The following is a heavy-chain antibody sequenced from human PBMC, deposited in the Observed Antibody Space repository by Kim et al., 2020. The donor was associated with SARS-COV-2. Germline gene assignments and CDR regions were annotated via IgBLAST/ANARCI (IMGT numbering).Heavy chain of an antibody. V-gene: IGHV3-9*01. D-gene: IGHD5-12*01. Sequence: YADSVKCRFTISRNNSKKSLYLKMNSLRAEDTACYYCAKNSGYDYAFDYGGQGTLVTVSS. J-gene: IGHJ4*02. CDR3: AKNSGYDYAFDY.